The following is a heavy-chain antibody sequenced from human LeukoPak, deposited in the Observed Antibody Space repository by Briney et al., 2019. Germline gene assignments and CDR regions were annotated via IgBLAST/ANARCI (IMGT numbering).Heavy chain of an antibody. CDR1: GFTFRTYG. V-gene: IGHV3-30*02. J-gene: IGHJ6*04. CDR2: IRYDGGNK. D-gene: IGHD3-10*02. Sequence: GGSLRLSCAASGFTFRTYGMHWVRQAPGKGLEWVAFIRYDGGNKYYADSVKGRFTISRDNSKNTLYLQMNSLRAEDTAVYYCAELGITMIGGVWGKGTTVTISS. CDR3: AELGITMIGGV.